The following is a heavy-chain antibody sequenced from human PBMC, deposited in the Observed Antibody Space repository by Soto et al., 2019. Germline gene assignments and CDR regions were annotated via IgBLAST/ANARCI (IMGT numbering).Heavy chain of an antibody. CDR1: GFTFDDYT. CDR3: ARDSGYSRGTAFDI. CDR2: ISWDGGST. J-gene: IGHJ3*02. D-gene: IGHD5-12*01. Sequence: GGSLRLSCAASGFTFDDYTMHWVRQAPGKGLEWVSLISWDGGSTYYADSVKGRFTISRDNTKNSLYLQMNSLRTEDTALYYCARDSGYSRGTAFDIWGQGTMVTVSS. V-gene: IGHV3-43*01.